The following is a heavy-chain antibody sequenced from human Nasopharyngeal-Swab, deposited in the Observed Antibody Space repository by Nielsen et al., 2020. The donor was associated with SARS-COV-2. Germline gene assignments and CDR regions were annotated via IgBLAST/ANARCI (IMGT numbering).Heavy chain of an antibody. CDR3: AKICGGSGGSCSLDY. CDR2: ISGSGGST. V-gene: IGHV3-23*01. D-gene: IGHD2-15*01. J-gene: IGHJ4*02. CDR1: GFTFSSYA. Sequence: GESLKISCAASGFTFSSYAVSWVRQAPGKGLEWVSAISGSGGSTYYADSVKGRFTISRDNSKNTLYLQMNSLRAEDTAVYYCAKICGGSGGSCSLDYWGQGTLVTVSS.